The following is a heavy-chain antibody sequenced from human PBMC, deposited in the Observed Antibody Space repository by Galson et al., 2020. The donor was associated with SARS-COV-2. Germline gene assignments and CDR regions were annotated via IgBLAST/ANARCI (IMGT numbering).Heavy chain of an antibody. Sequence: SETLSLTCAVYGGSFSGYYWSWIRQPPGKGLEWIGEINHSGSTNYNPSLKSRVTISVDTSKNQFSLKLSSVTAADTAVYYCARGPPRRYGSGRETDYWGQGTLVTVSS. V-gene: IGHV4-34*01. CDR2: INHSGST. CDR3: ARGPPRRYGSGRETDY. CDR1: GGSFSGYY. D-gene: IGHD3-10*01. J-gene: IGHJ4*02.